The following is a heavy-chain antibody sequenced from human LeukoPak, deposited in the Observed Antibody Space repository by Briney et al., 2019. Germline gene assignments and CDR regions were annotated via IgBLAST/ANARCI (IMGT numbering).Heavy chain of an antibody. D-gene: IGHD1-26*01. V-gene: IGHV4-34*01. CDR1: GGSFSGYY. CDR2: INHSGST. J-gene: IGHJ6*02. CDR3: ARAGRRNFYLIPDYYYYGMDV. Sequence: SETVSLTCAVYGGSFSGYYWSWIRQPPGKGLEWMGEINHSGSTNYNPSLKSRVTISVDTSKNQFSLKLSSVTAADTAVYYCARAGRRNFYLIPDYYYYGMDVWGQGTTVTVSS.